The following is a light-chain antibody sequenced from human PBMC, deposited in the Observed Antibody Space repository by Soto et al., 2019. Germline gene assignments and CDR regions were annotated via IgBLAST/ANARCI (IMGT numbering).Light chain of an antibody. CDR1: SSNIGASCD. CDR3: QSYDRSLSHSV. V-gene: IGLV1-40*01. J-gene: IGLJ2*01. CDR2: SDN. Sequence: QLVLTQPPSVSGAPGQRVTISCTGSSSNIGASCDVHWYQQLPGTAPKLLIYSDNNRPSGVPDRFSGSKSGTSASLAITGLQAEDEADYYCQSYDRSLSHSVFGGGTKLTVL.